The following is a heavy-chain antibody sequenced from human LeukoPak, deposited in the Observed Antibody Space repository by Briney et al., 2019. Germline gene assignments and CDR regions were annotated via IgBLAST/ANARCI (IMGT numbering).Heavy chain of an antibody. CDR3: ARHPPHSTSSSYFDP. Sequence: GESLKISCKGSGYDFNNYWIGWVRQMPGKGLEWMGMIYVGDSDTSYSPSFQGQVTISADKSVTTAYLQWSSLKASDSAMYYCARHPPHSTSSSYFDPWGQVTLVTVSS. CDR2: IYVGDSDT. D-gene: IGHD6-6*01. CDR1: GYDFNNYW. J-gene: IGHJ5*02. V-gene: IGHV5-51*01.